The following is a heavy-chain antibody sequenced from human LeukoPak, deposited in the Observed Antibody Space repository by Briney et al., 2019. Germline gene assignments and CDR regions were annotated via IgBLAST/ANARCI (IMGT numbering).Heavy chain of an antibody. CDR2: IWYDGSNK. V-gene: IGHV3-33*01. CDR3: ARVYNNWYVDY. J-gene: IGHJ4*02. CDR1: GFTFSTYA. Sequence: PGGSLRLSCAAPGFTFSTYAMHWVRQAPGKGLEWVAVIWYDGSNKYYADSVKGRFTISRENSKNTLYLQMNSLRAEDTAVYYCARVYNNWYVDYWGQGTLVTVSS. D-gene: IGHD1-1*01.